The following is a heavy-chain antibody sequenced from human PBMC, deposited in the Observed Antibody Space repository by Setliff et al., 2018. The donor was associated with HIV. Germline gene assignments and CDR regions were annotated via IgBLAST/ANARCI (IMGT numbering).Heavy chain of an antibody. D-gene: IGHD5-12*01. CDR1: GGSMSSYY. CDR2: IHYNGRT. V-gene: IGHV4-59*05. CDR3: ARYTSKVDWFDP. J-gene: IGHJ5*02. Sequence: SETLSLTCSVSGGSMSSYYWSWIRQTASKGLEWIAIIHYNGRTYYDPSLKSRVTIFVDTSKTQFYLKLRSVTASDTAVYYCARYTSKVDWFDPWGQGTLVTVSS.